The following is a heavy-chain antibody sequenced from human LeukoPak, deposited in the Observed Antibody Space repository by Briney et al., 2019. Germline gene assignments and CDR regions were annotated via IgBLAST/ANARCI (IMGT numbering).Heavy chain of an antibody. Sequence: SETLSLTCTVSGGSISSYYWSWIRQPPGKGLEWIGYIYYSGSTKNNPSLKSRVTISVDTSKNQFSLKLSSVTAADTAVYYCARGGRATVITYWGQGTLVTVSS. CDR1: GGSISSYY. V-gene: IGHV4-59*01. CDR3: ARGGRATVITY. D-gene: IGHD4-11*01. CDR2: IYYSGST. J-gene: IGHJ4*02.